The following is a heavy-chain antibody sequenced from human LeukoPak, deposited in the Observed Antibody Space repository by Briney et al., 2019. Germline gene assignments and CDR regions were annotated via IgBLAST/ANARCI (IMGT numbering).Heavy chain of an antibody. J-gene: IGHJ4*02. CDR1: GFTFDDYA. D-gene: IGHD3-10*01. Sequence: GRSLRLSCAASGFTFDDYAMHWVRQAPGKGLEWVSGISWNSGSIGYADSVKGRFTISRDNAKNSLYLQMNSLRADDTALYYCARDIGPMALSTIDFWGQGTLVTVSS. CDR3: ARDIGPMALSTIDF. V-gene: IGHV3-9*01. CDR2: ISWNSGSI.